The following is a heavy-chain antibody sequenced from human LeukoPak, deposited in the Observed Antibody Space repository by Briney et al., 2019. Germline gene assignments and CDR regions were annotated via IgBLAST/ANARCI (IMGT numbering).Heavy chain of an antibody. CDR1: GGSITSYY. V-gene: IGHV4-4*07. CDR3: ARENYDFWSGTSSTYYFDY. J-gene: IGHJ4*02. Sequence: SETLSLTCTVSGGSITSYYWSWIRQPAGKGLEWIGRIYTSGSTDYNPSLKSRVTMSVDTSKNQFSLRLSSVTAADTAVYYCARENYDFWSGTSSTYYFDYWGQGTLVTVSS. CDR2: IYTSGST. D-gene: IGHD3-3*01.